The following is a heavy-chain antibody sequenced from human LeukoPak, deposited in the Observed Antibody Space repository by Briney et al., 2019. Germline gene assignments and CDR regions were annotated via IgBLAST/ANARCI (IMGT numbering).Heavy chain of an antibody. D-gene: IGHD5-18*01. J-gene: IGHJ6*02. CDR3: ARDGGGYSYGFRGDYYYYGMDV. Sequence: SQTLSLTCAISGDSFSSNGAAWNWIRQSPSRGLECLGRTYYSSKWYNDYAVSVKSRITINPDTSKNQFSLQLNSVTPEDTAVYYCARDGGGYSYGFRGDYYYYGMDVWGQGTTVTVSS. CDR2: TYYSSKWYN. V-gene: IGHV6-1*01. CDR1: GDSFSSNGAA.